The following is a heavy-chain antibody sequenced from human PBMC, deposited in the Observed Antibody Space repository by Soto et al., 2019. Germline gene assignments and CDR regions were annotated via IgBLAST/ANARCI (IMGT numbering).Heavy chain of an antibody. CDR2: FYNGGTT. CDR3: ARDGSERTATY. D-gene: IGHD3-10*01. Sequence: PSETLSLTCTVSGGSISTYYWIWTRQPPGKGLEWIGVFYNGGTTNYSPSLKSRVTISVDTSKNQFSLKLNSVTAADTAVYYCARDGSERTATYWGQGILVTVSS. J-gene: IGHJ4*02. CDR1: GGSISTYY. V-gene: IGHV4-59*01.